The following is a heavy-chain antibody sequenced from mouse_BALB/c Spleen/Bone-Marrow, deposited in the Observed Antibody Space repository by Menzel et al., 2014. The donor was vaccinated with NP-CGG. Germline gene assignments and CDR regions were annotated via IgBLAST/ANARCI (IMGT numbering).Heavy chain of an antibody. CDR1: GYAFTSYN. V-gene: IGHV1S135*01. CDR3: VRRRYDVKYVLDY. Sequence: EVKLMESGPELVKPGASVKVSCKASGYAFTSYNIYWVKQSHGKSLEWIGFIDPYNGVTSYNQKFKGKASLTVDKSSSTAYMHLNSLTSEDSAVYYCVRRRYDVKYVLDYRGQGTSVTVPS. CDR2: IDPYNGVT. D-gene: IGHD2-14*01. J-gene: IGHJ4*01.